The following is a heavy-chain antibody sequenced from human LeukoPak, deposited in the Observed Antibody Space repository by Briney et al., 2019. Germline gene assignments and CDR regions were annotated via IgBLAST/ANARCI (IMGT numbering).Heavy chain of an antibody. J-gene: IGHJ4*02. CDR2: IYYSGST. CDR1: GGSINNYY. CDR3: ARDGSSSWYYFDY. Sequence: SETLSLTCTVSGGSINNYYWSWIRQPPGTGLEWIGYIYYSGSTNYNPSLKSRVTISADTSKNQFSLKLSSVTAADTAVYYCARDGSSSWYYFDYWGQGTLVTVSS. D-gene: IGHD6-13*01. V-gene: IGHV4-59*01.